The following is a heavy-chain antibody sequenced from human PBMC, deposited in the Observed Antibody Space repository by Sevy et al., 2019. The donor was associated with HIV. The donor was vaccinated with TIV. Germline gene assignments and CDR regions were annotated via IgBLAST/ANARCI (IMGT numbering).Heavy chain of an antibody. CDR2: IYAGDSDT. V-gene: IGHV5-51*01. CDR3: ARRYCTGGSCEAGLDY. CDR1: GYSFTNYW. Sequence: GESLKISCKGSGYSFTNYWIGWVRQLPGKGLEWMGSIYAGDSDTRYSPPFQGHVTISIDKSIRTAYLQWSSLKASDTAMYYCARRYCTGGSCEAGLDYWGQGTLVTVSS. J-gene: IGHJ4*02. D-gene: IGHD2-15*01.